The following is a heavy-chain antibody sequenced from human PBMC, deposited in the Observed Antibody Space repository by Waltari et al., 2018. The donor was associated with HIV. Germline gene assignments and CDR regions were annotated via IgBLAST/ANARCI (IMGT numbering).Heavy chain of an antibody. Sequence: QVQLVQSGAEVKKTGASVKVSCKASGYTFPSYDINWVRQATGQGLEWMGWMNPNSGNTGYAQKFQGRVTMTRNTSISTAFMEVSSLRSEDTAVYYCARVYYDSSGYYGAAGYWGQGTLVTVSS. CDR1: GYTFPSYD. V-gene: IGHV1-8*01. CDR2: MNPNSGNT. CDR3: ARVYYDSSGYYGAAGY. D-gene: IGHD3-22*01. J-gene: IGHJ4*02.